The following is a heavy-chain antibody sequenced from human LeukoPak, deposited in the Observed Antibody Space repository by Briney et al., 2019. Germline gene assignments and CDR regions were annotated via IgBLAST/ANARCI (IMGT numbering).Heavy chain of an antibody. Sequence: GGSLRLSCEASGVAFSHYAMHWVRQAPGKGLEWVSGISNTSDVTSYADSVKGRFTISRDNSKNTLYLQMNSLRGGDTAVYYCARDMAIWGQGTLVTVSS. J-gene: IGHJ4*02. CDR1: GVAFSHYA. V-gene: IGHV3-23*01. D-gene: IGHD3-10*01. CDR3: ARDMAI. CDR2: ISNTSDVT.